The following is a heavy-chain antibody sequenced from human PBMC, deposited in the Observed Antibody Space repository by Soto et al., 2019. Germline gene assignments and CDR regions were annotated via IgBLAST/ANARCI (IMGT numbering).Heavy chain of an antibody. CDR1: GFTFSSYA. J-gene: IGHJ4*02. CDR3: AILPIAAAGSAFDY. D-gene: IGHD6-13*01. Sequence: GGSLRLSCAASGFTFSSYAMHWVRQAPGKGLEWVAVISYDGSNKYYADSVKGRFTISRDNSKNTLYLQMNSLRAEDTAVYYCAILPIAAAGSAFDYWGQGTLVTVSS. V-gene: IGHV3-30-3*01. CDR2: ISYDGSNK.